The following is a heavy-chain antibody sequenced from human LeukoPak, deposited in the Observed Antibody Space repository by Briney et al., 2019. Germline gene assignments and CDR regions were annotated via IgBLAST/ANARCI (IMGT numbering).Heavy chain of an antibody. CDR2: ISSSSSYI. D-gene: IGHD2-2*01. V-gene: IGHV3-21*01. J-gene: IGHJ4*02. CDR1: GFTFSSYS. CDR3: AREINRVVPAAMDG. Sequence: GGSLRLSCAASGFTFSSYSMNWVRQAPGKGLEWVSSISSSSSYIYYADSVKGRFTISRDNAKNSLYLQMNSLRAEDTAVYYCAREINRVVPAAMDGWGQGTLVTVSS.